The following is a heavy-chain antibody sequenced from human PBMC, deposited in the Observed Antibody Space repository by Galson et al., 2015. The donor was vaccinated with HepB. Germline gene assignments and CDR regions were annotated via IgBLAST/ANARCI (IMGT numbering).Heavy chain of an antibody. CDR2: INHSGST. J-gene: IGHJ4*02. D-gene: IGHD3-10*01. CDR3: AREGGLWFGVRWVYYFDY. Sequence: LSLTCAVYGGSFSGYYWSWIRQPPGKGLEWIGEINHSGSTNYNPSLKSRVTISVDTSKNQFSLKLSSVTAADTAVYYCAREGGLWFGVRWVYYFDYWGQGTLVTVSS. CDR1: GGSFSGYY. V-gene: IGHV4-34*01.